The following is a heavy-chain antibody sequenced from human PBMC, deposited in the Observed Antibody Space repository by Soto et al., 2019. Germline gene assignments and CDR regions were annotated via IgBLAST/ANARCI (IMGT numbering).Heavy chain of an antibody. CDR3: AKGSGWELLSTLDY. J-gene: IGHJ4*02. CDR2: ISGSGGST. V-gene: IGHV3-23*01. D-gene: IGHD1-26*01. CDR1: GFTFSSYA. Sequence: GGSLRLSCAASGFTFSSYAMSWVRQAPGKGLEWVSAISGSGGSTYYADSVKGRYTISRDNSKNTLYLQMNSLRAEDTAVYYCAKGSGWELLSTLDYWGQGTLVTVSS.